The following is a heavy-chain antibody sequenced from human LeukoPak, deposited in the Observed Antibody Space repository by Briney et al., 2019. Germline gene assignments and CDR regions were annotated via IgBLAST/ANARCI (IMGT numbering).Heavy chain of an antibody. CDR1: GDSISSSSSY. CDR3: ARGDTMIVVPQQNDAFDI. D-gene: IGHD3-22*01. Sequence: SETLSLTCTVSGDSISSSSSYWGWIRQPPGEGLEWIGSIYYSGSTYYNPSLKSRVTISVDTSKNQFSLKLSSVTAADTAVYYCARGDTMIVVPQQNDAFDIWGQGTMVTVSS. J-gene: IGHJ3*02. V-gene: IGHV4-39*07. CDR2: IYYSGST.